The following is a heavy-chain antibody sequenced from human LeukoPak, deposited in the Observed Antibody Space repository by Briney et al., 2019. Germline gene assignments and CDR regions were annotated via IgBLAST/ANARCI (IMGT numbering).Heavy chain of an antibody. J-gene: IGHJ6*03. V-gene: IGHV3-23*01. CDR2: ISGSGGST. Sequence: GGSLRLSCAASGFTFSNYAMSWVRQAPGKGLEWVSAISGSGGSTYYADSVKGRFTISRDNSKNTLYLQMNSLRAEDTAVYYCAKEGLLDYYYYYMDVWGKGTTVTISS. CDR3: AKEGLLDYYYYYMDV. CDR1: GFTFSNYA. D-gene: IGHD3-3*02.